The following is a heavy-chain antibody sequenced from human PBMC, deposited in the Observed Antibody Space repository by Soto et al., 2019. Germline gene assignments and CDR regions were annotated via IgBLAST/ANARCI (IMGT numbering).Heavy chain of an antibody. V-gene: IGHV3-23*01. CDR3: AKRAWGSFYFDY. Sequence: TGGSLRLSCAASGFTFSSYAMSWVRQAPGKGLEWVSVISGSGDSTYYADSVKGRFTISRDNSKNTLYLQINSLRAEDTALYYCAKRAWGSFYFDYWGQGTLVTVSS. J-gene: IGHJ4*02. CDR1: GFTFSSYA. D-gene: IGHD7-27*01. CDR2: ISGSGDST.